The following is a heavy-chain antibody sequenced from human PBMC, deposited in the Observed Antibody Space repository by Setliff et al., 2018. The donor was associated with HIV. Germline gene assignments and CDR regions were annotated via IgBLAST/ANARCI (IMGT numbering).Heavy chain of an antibody. Sequence: PSETLSLTCTVSGGSISSSSFSWGWIRQPPGKGLEWIGSFYYSRNIYYNPSLKSRVTISVDSSKNQFSLKLNSVTAADTAVYYCARRIDDSGSFPDKNWFDTWGQGSLVTVSS. CDR2: FYYSRNI. CDR3: ARRIDDSGSFPDKNWFDT. J-gene: IGHJ5*02. D-gene: IGHD3-10*01. CDR1: GGSISSSSFS. V-gene: IGHV4-39*01.